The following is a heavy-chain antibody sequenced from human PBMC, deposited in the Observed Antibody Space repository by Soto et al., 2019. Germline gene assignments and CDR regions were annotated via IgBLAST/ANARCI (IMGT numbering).Heavy chain of an antibody. D-gene: IGHD1-20*01. J-gene: IGHJ6*02. V-gene: IGHV3-33*01. CDR3: ARDRSSITSPARQYYYYYGIDV. Sequence: PGGSLRLSCAASGFTFDNYGVHWVRQGPGKGLEWVAVIWYDGSNEYYADSVKGRFTISRDNSENTVYLQMNSLRAEDTAVYFCARDRSSITSPARQYYYYYGIDVWALGNTVTVSS. CDR1: GFTFDNYG. CDR2: IWYDGSNE.